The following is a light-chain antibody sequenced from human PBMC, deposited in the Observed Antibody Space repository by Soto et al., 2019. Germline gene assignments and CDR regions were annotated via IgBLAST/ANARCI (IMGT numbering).Light chain of an antibody. CDR1: SSNIGSNP. CDR2: IDN. CDR3: AVWDDSLNGRV. Sequence: QSVLTQPPSASGTPGQTVTISCSGSSSNIGSNPVNWYQQLPGTDPKLLIYIDNQRPSVVPDRFSGSKSGTSAYLALRGLQSEDEADYYCAVWDDSLNGRVVGGRTKLTVI. V-gene: IGLV1-44*01. J-gene: IGLJ3*02.